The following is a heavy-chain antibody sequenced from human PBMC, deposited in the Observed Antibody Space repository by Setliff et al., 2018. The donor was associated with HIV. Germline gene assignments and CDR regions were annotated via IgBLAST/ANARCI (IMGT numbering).Heavy chain of an antibody. Sequence: PSETLSLTCTVSGDSVSSGAYYWSWIRQLPGKGLEYIGYIHYSGTTFYNPSLRSRISISMDTSKNHFSPKLSSVTAADTAIYYCARDGGYGSGTYVFDHWGQGTVVTVSS. V-gene: IGHV4-31*03. J-gene: IGHJ4*02. CDR3: ARDGGYGSGTYVFDH. CDR2: IHYSGTT. CDR1: GDSVSSGAYY. D-gene: IGHD3-10*01.